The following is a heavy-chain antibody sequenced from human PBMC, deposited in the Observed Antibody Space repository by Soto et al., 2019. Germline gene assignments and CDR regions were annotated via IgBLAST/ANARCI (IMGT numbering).Heavy chain of an antibody. CDR2: IRSKANSYAT. D-gene: IGHD6-19*01. V-gene: IGHV3-73*02. CDR1: GFTFSGSA. Sequence: EVQLVESGGGLVQPGGSLKLYCAASGFTFSGSAMHWVRQASGKGLEWVGRIRSKANSYATAYAASVKGRFTISRDDSKNTAYLQMNSLKTEDTAVYYCTRRPPAVAGSYYYYGMDVWGQGTTVTVSS. J-gene: IGHJ6*02. CDR3: TRRPPAVAGSYYYYGMDV.